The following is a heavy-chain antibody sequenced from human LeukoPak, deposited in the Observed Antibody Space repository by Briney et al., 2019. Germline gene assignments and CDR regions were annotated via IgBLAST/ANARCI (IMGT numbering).Heavy chain of an antibody. D-gene: IGHD5-24*01. CDR3: ANYGYRGFFDY. CDR1: GGSISNNNYY. V-gene: IGHV4-39*01. CDR2: IYYSGNT. J-gene: IGHJ4*02. Sequence: SETLSLTCTVSGGSISNNNYYWGWIRQPPGKGLEWIGSIYYSGNTYYNPFLKSRVTISVDTSKNQFSLTLTSVTAADTAVYYCANYGYRGFFDYWGQGTLVTVSS.